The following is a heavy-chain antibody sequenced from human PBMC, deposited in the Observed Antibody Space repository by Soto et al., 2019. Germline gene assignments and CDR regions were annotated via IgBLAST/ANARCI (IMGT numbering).Heavy chain of an antibody. CDR3: ATNPSGGSRRNAFEP. J-gene: IGHJ5*02. V-gene: IGHV4-59*01. D-gene: IGHD2-15*01. CDR2: IYYSGNT. Sequence: SETLSLTCTVSGGSLYSYYWIWIRQSPGKGLEWIGYIYYSGNTDYNPSLKSRVTVSLDTPKNQFSLKLSSVTAADTAVYYCATNPSGGSRRNAFEPWGQGTLVTVAS. CDR1: GGSLYSYY.